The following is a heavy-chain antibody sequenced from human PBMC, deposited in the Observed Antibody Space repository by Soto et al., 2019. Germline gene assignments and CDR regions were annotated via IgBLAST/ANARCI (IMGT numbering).Heavy chain of an antibody. CDR1: GGSVSSGSYY. V-gene: IGHV4-61*01. CDR2: IYYSGST. Sequence: SETLSLTCTVSGGSVSSGSYYWSWIRQPPGKGLEWIGYIYYSGSTNYNPSLKSRVTISVDTSKNQFSLKLSSVTAADTAVYYCAREVVVAATRWFDPWGQGTLVTVS. CDR3: AREVVVAATRWFDP. D-gene: IGHD2-15*01. J-gene: IGHJ5*02.